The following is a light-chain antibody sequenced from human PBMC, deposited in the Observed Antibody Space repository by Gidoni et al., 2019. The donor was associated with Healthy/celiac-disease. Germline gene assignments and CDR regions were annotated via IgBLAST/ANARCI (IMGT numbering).Light chain of an antibody. J-gene: IGLJ2*01. CDR1: SSDVGGYNY. Sequence: QSALTQPASVSGSTGQSITISCTGTSSDVGGYNYVSWYQQHPGKAPKFMIYDVSNRPSGVSNRFSGSKSGNTASLTISGLQAEDEADYYCSSYTSSSTYVVFGGGTKLTVL. CDR3: SSYTSSSTYVV. CDR2: DVS. V-gene: IGLV2-14*01.